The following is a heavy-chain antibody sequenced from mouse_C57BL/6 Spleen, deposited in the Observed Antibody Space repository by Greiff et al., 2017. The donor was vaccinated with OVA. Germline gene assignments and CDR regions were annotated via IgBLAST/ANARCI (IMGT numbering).Heavy chain of an antibody. D-gene: IGHD2-13*01. V-gene: IGHV6-6*01. J-gene: IGHJ3*01. Sequence: EVMLVESGGGLVQPGGSMKLSCAASGFTFSDAWMDWVRQSPEKGLEWVADIRNKANNHATYYAESVRGRFTISSDDSKSSVHLQMNSLIADDTGIYYCTVTSWFAYWGQGTLVTVSA. CDR2: IRNKANNHAT. CDR1: GFTFSDAW. CDR3: TVTSWFAY.